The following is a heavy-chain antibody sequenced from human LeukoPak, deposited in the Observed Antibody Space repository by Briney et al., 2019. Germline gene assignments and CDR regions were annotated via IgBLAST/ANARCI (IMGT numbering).Heavy chain of an antibody. CDR1: GGTFSSYA. CDR2: IIPIFGTA. Sequence: SVKVSCKASGGTFSSYAISWVRQAPGQGLEWMGGIIPIFGTANYAQKFQGRVSITTDESTSTAYMELSSLRSEDTAVYYCARDIGGGYSSSSLFDYWGQGTLVTVSS. J-gene: IGHJ4*02. V-gene: IGHV1-69*05. CDR3: ARDIGGGYSSSSLFDY. D-gene: IGHD6-6*01.